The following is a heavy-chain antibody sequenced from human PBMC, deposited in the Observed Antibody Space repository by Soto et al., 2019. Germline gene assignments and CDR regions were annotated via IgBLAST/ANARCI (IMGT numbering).Heavy chain of an antibody. V-gene: IGHV4-30-4*01. CDR2: TYYSGGS. D-gene: IGHD5-12*01. CDR3: ARLSGYDPAGAADK. J-gene: IGHJ4*02. CDR1: GASVSSAEHY. Sequence: QVQLQEAGPGLVKASQTLSLTCTLSGASVSSAEHYWGWIRQPPGKVLEWIGYTYYSGGSYYNASLQRRVSISVDTSQNQFSLKLTSVTAADAAVYYCARLSGYDPAGAADKWGPGILVSVSS.